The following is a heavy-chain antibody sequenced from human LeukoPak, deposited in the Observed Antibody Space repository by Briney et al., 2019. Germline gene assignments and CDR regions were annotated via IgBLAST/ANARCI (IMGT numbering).Heavy chain of an antibody. V-gene: IGHV3-72*01. CDR2: TRNKAESYTT. CDR1: GFTFSDHY. CDR3: ARLSGSYYVDY. J-gene: IGHJ4*02. Sequence: PGGSLRLSCAAPGFTFSDHYMDWVRQAPGKGLEWVGRTRNKAESYTTEYAASVKGRFTISRDDSMNSVNLQMNSLKTEDTAVYYCARLSGSYYVDYWGQGTLVTVSS. D-gene: IGHD1-26*01.